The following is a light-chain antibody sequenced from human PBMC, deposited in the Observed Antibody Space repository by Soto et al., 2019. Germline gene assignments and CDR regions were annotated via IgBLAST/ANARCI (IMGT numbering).Light chain of an antibody. CDR2: GAS. CDR1: QTVNTN. CDR3: QQYHNWPPWT. V-gene: IGKV3-15*01. J-gene: IGKJ1*01. Sequence: EIVMTQSPATLSVSPGERATLSCWASQTVNTNLAWYQQRPGQTPRLLIYGASTRATGIPARFSGSGSGTEFTLTISSLQSEDFAVYYCQQYHNWPPWTFGQGTKVEIK.